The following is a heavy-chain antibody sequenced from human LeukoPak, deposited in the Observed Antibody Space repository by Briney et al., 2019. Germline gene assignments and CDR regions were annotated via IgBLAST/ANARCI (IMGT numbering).Heavy chain of an antibody. CDR3: ARLFRTTPNTGY. V-gene: IGHV1-2*06. D-gene: IGHD4-11*01. CDR1: GYTFTGYY. Sequence: PRASVKVSCKASGYTFTGYYMHWVRQAPGQGLEWMGRINPNSGGTNYAQKFQGRVTMTRDTSISTAYMELSRLRSDDTAVYYCARLFRTTPNTGYWGQGTLVTVSS. J-gene: IGHJ4*02. CDR2: INPNSGGT.